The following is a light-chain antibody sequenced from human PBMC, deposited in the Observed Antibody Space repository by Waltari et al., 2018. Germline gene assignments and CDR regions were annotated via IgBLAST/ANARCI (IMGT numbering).Light chain of an antibody. V-gene: IGKV1-33*01. J-gene: IGKJ4*01. CDR3: QYDNLPPA. CDR1: QNIDIF. CDR2: DAS. Sequence: DVQVAQSPSSLSASVGDRVPITCQASQNIDIFLNWYQQTPGKAPKLLIYDASNLETGVPTRFSASGSGRHFTLTITNLQPDDIATYYCQYDNLPPAFGGGTKVEIK.